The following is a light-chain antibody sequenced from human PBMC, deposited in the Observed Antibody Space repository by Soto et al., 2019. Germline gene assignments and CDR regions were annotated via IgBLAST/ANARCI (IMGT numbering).Light chain of an antibody. V-gene: IGKV1-39*01. CDR1: QDIIRH. Sequence: IQVTRSPSYLSAARRDGVTSTCRASQDIIRHLNWYQHKPGRAPRLLIYAASTLQSGVASRFPGSGSGTEFTLSISCLQSAPFATYYCKFSYTVPIAFGHGTRLEIK. CDR3: KFSYTVPIA. J-gene: IGKJ5*01. CDR2: AAS.